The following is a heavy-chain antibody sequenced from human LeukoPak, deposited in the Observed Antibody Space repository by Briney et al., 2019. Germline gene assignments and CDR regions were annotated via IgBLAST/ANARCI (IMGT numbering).Heavy chain of an antibody. CDR1: GDSISSFY. CDR3: ARGDGNFHF. Sequence: SETLSLTCTVSGDSISSFYWSWIRQSAGKGLEWIGRVYVSGTTTYNPSLQSRVSMSVDKSKNQVSLKLSSVTAADTAVYYCARGDGNFHFWGQGTLVIVSS. J-gene: IGHJ1*01. D-gene: IGHD3-9*01. CDR2: VYVSGTT. V-gene: IGHV4-4*07.